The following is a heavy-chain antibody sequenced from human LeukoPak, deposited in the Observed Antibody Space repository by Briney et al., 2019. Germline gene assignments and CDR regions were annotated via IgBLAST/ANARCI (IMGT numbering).Heavy chain of an antibody. V-gene: IGHV3-74*01. CDR1: GFTFSSYW. Sequence: PGGSLRLSCAASGFTFSSYWMHWVRQAPGKGLVWVSRINSDGSSTSYADSVKGRFTISRDNAKNTLYQQMNSLRAEDTAVYYCQLVRWDYNYYGMDVWGQGTTVTVSS. CDR3: QLVRWDYNYYGMDV. CDR2: INSDGSST. D-gene: IGHD6-6*01. J-gene: IGHJ6*02.